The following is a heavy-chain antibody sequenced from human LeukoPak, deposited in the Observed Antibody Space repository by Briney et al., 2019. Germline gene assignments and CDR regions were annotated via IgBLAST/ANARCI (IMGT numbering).Heavy chain of an antibody. Sequence: GASVKVSCKASGYTFTGYYMHWVRQAPGQGLEWMGWINPNSGGTNYAQKFQGRVTMTRDTSISTAYMELSRLRSDDTAVYYCASKDLIYYYDSSDHQGTFDYWGQGTLVTVSS. D-gene: IGHD3-22*01. CDR1: GYTFTGYY. J-gene: IGHJ4*02. CDR3: ASKDLIYYYDSSDHQGTFDY. CDR2: INPNSGGT. V-gene: IGHV1-2*02.